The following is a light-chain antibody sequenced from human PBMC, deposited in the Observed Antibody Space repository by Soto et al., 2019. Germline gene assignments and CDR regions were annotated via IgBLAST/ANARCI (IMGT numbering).Light chain of an antibody. CDR3: QQYSSYSLT. CDR1: QSISGW. J-gene: IGKJ1*01. V-gene: IGKV1-5*01. Sequence: DIQMTQSPSTLSAFVGDRVTITCRASQSISGWLAWYQQIPGKAPGLLVYVASTLQSGVPSRFSGSGSTTDFTLTISRLQPDDFATYYCQQYSSYSLTFGQGTKVDIK. CDR2: VAS.